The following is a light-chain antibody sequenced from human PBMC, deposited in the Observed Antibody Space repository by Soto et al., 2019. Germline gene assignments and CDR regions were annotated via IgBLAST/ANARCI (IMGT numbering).Light chain of an antibody. CDR3: CSYAGSSTVYV. CDR2: EGS. Sequence: QSALTQPASVSGSPGHSITISCTGTSSDVGSYNLVSWYQQHPGKAPKLMIYEGSKRPSGVSNRFSGSKSGNTASLTISGLQAEDEADYYCCSYAGSSTVYVFGTGTKLTVL. V-gene: IGLV2-23*01. J-gene: IGLJ1*01. CDR1: SSDVGSYNL.